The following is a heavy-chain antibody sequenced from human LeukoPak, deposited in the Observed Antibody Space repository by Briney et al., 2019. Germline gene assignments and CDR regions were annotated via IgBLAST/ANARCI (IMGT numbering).Heavy chain of an antibody. Sequence: GRSLRLSCAASGFTLRSYGMHWVRQAPGKGLEWVAVISYDGSNKYYADSVKGRFTTSRDNSKNTLYLQMNSLRADDTAVYYCANMEWELPSDYWGQGTLVTVSS. D-gene: IGHD1-26*01. J-gene: IGHJ4*02. CDR1: GFTLRSYG. CDR2: ISYDGSNK. CDR3: ANMEWELPSDY. V-gene: IGHV3-30*18.